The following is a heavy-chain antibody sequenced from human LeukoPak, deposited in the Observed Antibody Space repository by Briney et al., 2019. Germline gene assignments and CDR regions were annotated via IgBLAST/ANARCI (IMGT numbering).Heavy chain of an antibody. D-gene: IGHD3-3*01. CDR1: GVSINSHY. CDR2: IYDSGSA. CDR3: ARVLQNYYHLDV. V-gene: IGHV4-59*11. Sequence: SETLSLTCAVSGVSINSHYWSWIRQPPGKGLEWIGFIYDSGSANYKSSLESRVTMTLDTSKNQFSLKLNSVTAADTAVYYCARVLQNYYHLDVWGKGTTVTVSS. J-gene: IGHJ6*03.